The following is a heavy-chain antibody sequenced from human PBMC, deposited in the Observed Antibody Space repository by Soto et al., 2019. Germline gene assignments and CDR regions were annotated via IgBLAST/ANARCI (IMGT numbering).Heavy chain of an antibody. Sequence: PSETLSLTCTVSGGSISSRSYYWGWIRQPPGKGLEWIGYIYYSGSTNYNPSLKSRVTISVDTSKNQFSLKLSSVTAADTAVYYCARDRTTKNYYYYGMDVWGQGTTVTVSS. CDR3: ARDRTTKNYYYYGMDV. D-gene: IGHD4-4*01. J-gene: IGHJ6*02. V-gene: IGHV4-61*01. CDR2: IYYSGST. CDR1: GGSISSRSYY.